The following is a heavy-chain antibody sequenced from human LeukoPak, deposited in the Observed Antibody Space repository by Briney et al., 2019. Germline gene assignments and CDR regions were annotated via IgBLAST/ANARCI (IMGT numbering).Heavy chain of an antibody. CDR2: ISSSSTI. D-gene: IGHD6-19*01. CDR3: ARAPGAVASEFDY. Sequence: GGSLRLSYAASGFTFSSYSMNWVRQAPGKGLEWVSYISSSSTIYYADSVKGRFTISRDYAKNSLYLQMNSLRAEDTAVYYCARAPGAVASEFDYWGQGTLVTVSS. J-gene: IGHJ4*02. V-gene: IGHV3-48*01. CDR1: GFTFSSYS.